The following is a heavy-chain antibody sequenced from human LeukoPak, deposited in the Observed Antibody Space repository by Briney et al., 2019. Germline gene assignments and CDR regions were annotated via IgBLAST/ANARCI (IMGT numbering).Heavy chain of an antibody. D-gene: IGHD6-13*01. CDR3: ARGGFEQLAH. CDR2: ISYDGSNK. J-gene: IGHJ5*02. CDR1: GFTFSSYE. Sequence: PGGSLRLSCAASGFTFSSYEMNWVRQAPGKGLEWVAVISYDGSNKYYADSVKGRFTISRDNSKNTLYLQMNSLRAEDTAVYYCARGGFEQLAHWGQGTLVTVSS. V-gene: IGHV3-30-3*01.